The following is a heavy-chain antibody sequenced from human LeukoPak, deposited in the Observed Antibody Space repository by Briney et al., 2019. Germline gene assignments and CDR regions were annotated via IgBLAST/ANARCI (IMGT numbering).Heavy chain of an antibody. CDR3: ARAILTPSGYVWHFDL. J-gene: IGHJ2*01. V-gene: IGHV4-59*12. CDR1: GRSISSYY. Sequence: SETLSLTCTVSGRSISSYYWSWIRQPPGKGLEGIGYFYYSGSAYYDPSLRSRATISVDTYKSQFSLKLSPVTAADTAVYYCARAILTPSGYVWHFDLWGRGTLVTVSS. D-gene: IGHD3-3*01. CDR2: FYYSGSA.